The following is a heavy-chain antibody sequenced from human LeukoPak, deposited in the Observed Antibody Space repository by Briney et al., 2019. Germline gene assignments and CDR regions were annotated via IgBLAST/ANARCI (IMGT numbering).Heavy chain of an antibody. CDR1: GFTVSSNY. CDR3: ARATGSGWYGIDY. Sequence: GASLRPSCAASGFTVSSNYMRWGRQAPRKGLGWGSVIYSGGSTYYADSVKGRFTISRDNSKNTLYLQMNSLRAEDTAVYYCARATGSGWYGIDYWGQGTLITVSS. V-gene: IGHV3-66*02. D-gene: IGHD6-19*01. J-gene: IGHJ4*02. CDR2: IYSGGST.